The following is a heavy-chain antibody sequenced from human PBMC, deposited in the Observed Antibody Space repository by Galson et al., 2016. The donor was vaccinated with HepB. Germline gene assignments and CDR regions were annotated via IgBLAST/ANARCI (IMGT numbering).Heavy chain of an antibody. V-gene: IGHV4-34*01. J-gene: IGHJ4*01. D-gene: IGHD3-10*01. Sequence: ETLSLTCTVSGESLSGYFWSWIRQPPGKGLEWIGEVNHRGTTNYDPSLESRVTISADTSKNQFSLNLSSVTAADTAGYFCARDGFPGFGSFFDYWGHGALVTVSS. CDR3: ARDGFPGFGSFFDY. CDR2: VNHRGTT. CDR1: GESLSGYF.